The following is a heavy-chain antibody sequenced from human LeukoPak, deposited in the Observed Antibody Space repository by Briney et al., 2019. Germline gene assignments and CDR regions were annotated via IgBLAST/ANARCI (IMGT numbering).Heavy chain of an antibody. D-gene: IGHD4-17*01. CDR3: ASSRTPGHAVTTPFDY. V-gene: IGHV1-8*01. Sequence: ASVKVSCKASGYTFTTYDINWVRQATGQGLEWMGWMNPNSGNTGYAQKFQGRVTMTRNASISTAYMELSSLRSEDTAVYYCASSRTPGHAVTTPFDYWGQGSLVTVSS. CDR2: MNPNSGNT. J-gene: IGHJ4*02. CDR1: GYTFTTYD.